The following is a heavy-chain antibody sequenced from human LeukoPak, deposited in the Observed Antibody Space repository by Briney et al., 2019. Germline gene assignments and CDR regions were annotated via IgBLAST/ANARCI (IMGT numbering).Heavy chain of an antibody. CDR2: IWYDGSNK. CDR3: ARDRLYYYYYGMDV. Sequence: GGSLRLSCAASGFTFSSYGMHWVRQAPGKGLEWVAVIWYDGSNKYYADSVKGRFTISRDNSKNTLYLQMNSLRAEDTAVHYCARDRLYYYYYGMDVWGQGTTVTVSS. J-gene: IGHJ6*02. D-gene: IGHD5-12*01. V-gene: IGHV3-33*01. CDR1: GFTFSSYG.